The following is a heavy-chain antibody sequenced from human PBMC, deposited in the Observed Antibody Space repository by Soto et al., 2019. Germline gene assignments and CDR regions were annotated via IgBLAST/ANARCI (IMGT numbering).Heavy chain of an antibody. Sequence: GWSLRLSCASSVFTLISYSMNWVRQAPGKGLEWVSSISSSSDIYYADSVKGRFTISRDNAKNSLSLQMNSLRAEDTAVYYCAREETAWPLAYGLDVWGQGTTVTVSS. V-gene: IGHV3-21*01. D-gene: IGHD2-21*02. CDR1: VFTLISYS. CDR2: ISSSSDI. J-gene: IGHJ6*02. CDR3: AREETAWPLAYGLDV.